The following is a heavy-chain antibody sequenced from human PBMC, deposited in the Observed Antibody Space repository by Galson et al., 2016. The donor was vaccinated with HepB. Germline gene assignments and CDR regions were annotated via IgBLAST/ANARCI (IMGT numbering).Heavy chain of an antibody. D-gene: IGHD6-19*01. V-gene: IGHV4-38-2*02. CDR3: ARVMMVAGMFDS. CDR2: TYHSGST. Sequence: SETLSLTCTVSGYSISVSYYWGWIRQSPGKGLEWIGNTYHSGSTHYNPSLKTRVPISMDTSKNQFSLKLSSVTAADTAIYYCARVMMVAGMFDSWGQGTLVTVSS. CDR1: GYSISVSYY. J-gene: IGHJ4*02.